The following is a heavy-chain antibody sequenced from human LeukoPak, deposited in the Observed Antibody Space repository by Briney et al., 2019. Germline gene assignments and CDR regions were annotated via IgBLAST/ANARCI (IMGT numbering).Heavy chain of an antibody. CDR1: GFTFSSYS. D-gene: IGHD2-2*01. CDR3: ARNPNELGYCSSTSCYGSFYWFDP. J-gene: IGHJ5*02. CDR2: IYSGGST. Sequence: PGGSLRLSCAASGFTFSSYSMNWVRQAPGKGLEWVSVIYSGGSTYYADSVKGRFTISRDNSKNTLYLQMNSLRAEDTAVYYCARNPNELGYCSSTSCYGSFYWFDPWGQGTLVTVSS. V-gene: IGHV3-53*01.